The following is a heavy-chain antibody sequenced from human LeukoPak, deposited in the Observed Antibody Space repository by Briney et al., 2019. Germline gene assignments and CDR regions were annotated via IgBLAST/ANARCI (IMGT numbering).Heavy chain of an antibody. D-gene: IGHD4/OR15-4a*01. CDR2: INHSGST. CDR1: GGSFSGYY. V-gene: IGHV4-34*01. CDR3: AREVRLRYYFDY. Sequence: PSETLSLTCAVYGGSFSGYYWSWIRQPPGKGLEWIGEINHSGSTNYNPSLKSRVTISVDTSKNQFSLKLSFVTAADTAVYYCAREVRLRYYFDYWGQGTLVTVSS. J-gene: IGHJ4*02.